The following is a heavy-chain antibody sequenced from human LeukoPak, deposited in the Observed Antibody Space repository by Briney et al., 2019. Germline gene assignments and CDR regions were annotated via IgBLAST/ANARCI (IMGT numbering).Heavy chain of an antibody. CDR3: ARDNDSSGYYRGPVDY. CDR1: GFTFSSYS. V-gene: IGHV3-21*01. J-gene: IGHJ4*02. Sequence: PGGSLRLSCAASGFTFSSYSMNWVRQAPGKGLEWVSSISSSSSYIYYADSVKGRFTISRDNAKNSLYLQMNSLRAEDTAVYYCARDNDSSGYYRGPVDYWGQGTLVTVSS. CDR2: ISSSSSYI. D-gene: IGHD3-22*01.